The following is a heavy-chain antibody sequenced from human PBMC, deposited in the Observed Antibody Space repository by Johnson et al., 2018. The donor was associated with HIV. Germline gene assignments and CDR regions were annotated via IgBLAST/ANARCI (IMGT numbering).Heavy chain of an antibody. J-gene: IGHJ3*02. CDR1: GFSFSDFS. CDR2: ISNDGSNK. V-gene: IGHV3-30*01. D-gene: IGHD1-1*01. Sequence: QVQLVESGGGVVQPGRSLRLSCAASGFSFSDFSMHWVRQAPGKGLDWVTVISNDGSNKLYADSVQGRFTISRDMFKNTLYLQMNSLRVDDAAIYYCSRGYNWNDFSIWGQGTVVTVS. CDR3: SRGYNWNDFSI.